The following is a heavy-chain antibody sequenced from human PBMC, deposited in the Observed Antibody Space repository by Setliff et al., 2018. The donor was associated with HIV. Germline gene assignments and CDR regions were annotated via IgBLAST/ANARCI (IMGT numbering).Heavy chain of an antibody. CDR3: ARGRSPRGDGPSYDFAWALDL. CDR1: GFAFSSYT. CDR2: ITSSSSGR. J-gene: IGHJ3*01. V-gene: IGHV3-21*06. Sequence: GGSLRLSCAASGFAFSSYTMNWVRQAPGKGLEWVSSITSSSSGRSYAESVKGRFTVSRDDAKNSLYLQMNGLRADDTAVYYCARGRSPRGDGPSYDFAWALDLWGQGTMVTVSS. D-gene: IGHD2-21*01.